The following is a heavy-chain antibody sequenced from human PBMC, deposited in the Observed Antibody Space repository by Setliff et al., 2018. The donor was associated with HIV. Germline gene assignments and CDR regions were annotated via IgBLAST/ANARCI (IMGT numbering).Heavy chain of an antibody. Sequence: GGSLRLSCAASGFTFSTYWMIWVRQAPGKGLEWVAKIKQDGSVEGYVDSVKGRFTISRDNAKSSLYLHINSLRAEDMAVYYCVGGFYAGYWGQGTLVTVSS. V-gene: IGHV3-7*01. CDR3: VGGFYAGY. J-gene: IGHJ4*02. D-gene: IGHD5-12*01. CDR1: GFTFSTYW. CDR2: IKQDGSVE.